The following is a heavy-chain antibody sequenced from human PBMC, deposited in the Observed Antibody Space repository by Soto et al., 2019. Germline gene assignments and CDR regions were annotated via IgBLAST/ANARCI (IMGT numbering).Heavy chain of an antibody. Sequence: ASVKVSCKPSGTTFDSFTFAWVRQAPGQGLEWLGGFVPMFASATIAQRFQGRVRITADASMGTGYMELSDLRSDDSAIYYCAREDDTTGHYSWFDPWGPGTLVTVSS. D-gene: IGHD3-9*01. CDR1: GTTFDSFT. CDR2: FVPMFASA. CDR3: AREDDTTGHYSWFDP. J-gene: IGHJ5*02. V-gene: IGHV1-69*13.